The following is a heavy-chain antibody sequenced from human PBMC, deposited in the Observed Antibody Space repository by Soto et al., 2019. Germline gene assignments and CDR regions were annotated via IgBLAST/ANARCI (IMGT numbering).Heavy chain of an antibody. CDR2: TYYSGYT. V-gene: IGHV4-30-4*01. CDR1: GDSFSSGDYK. Sequence: QVQLQESGPGLVKPSQTLSLTCTVSGDSFSSGDYKWSWIRQPPGKGLEWIGYTYYSGYTYNNPSLKGRLTMAVDTSKDQVSLKLCSLAAADTAVSYCARSGDYSAFDYRGQGTLVTVS. J-gene: IGHJ4*02. D-gene: IGHD4-17*01. CDR3: ARSGDYSAFDY.